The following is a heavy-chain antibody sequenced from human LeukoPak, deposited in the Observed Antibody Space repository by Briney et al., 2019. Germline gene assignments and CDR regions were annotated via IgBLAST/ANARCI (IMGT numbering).Heavy chain of an antibody. Sequence: GGSLRLSCAASGFTFSSYEMNWVRQAPGKGLEWVSYISSSGSTIYYADSVKGRFTISRDNAKNSLYLQMNSLRAEDTAVYYCARENYRDFDYWGQGTLVTVSS. CDR1: GFTFSSYE. V-gene: IGHV3-48*03. D-gene: IGHD1-7*01. CDR3: ARENYRDFDY. CDR2: ISSSGSTI. J-gene: IGHJ4*02.